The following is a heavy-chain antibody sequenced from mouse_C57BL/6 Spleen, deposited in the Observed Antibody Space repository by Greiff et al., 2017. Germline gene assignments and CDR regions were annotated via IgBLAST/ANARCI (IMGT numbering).Heavy chain of an antibody. CDR1: GYSFTGYY. V-gene: IGHV1-42*01. CDR3: ANYGSSYTWYFDV. D-gene: IGHD1-1*01. J-gene: IGHJ1*03. Sequence: DVKLQESGPELVKPGASVKISCKASGYSFTGYYMNWVKQSPEKSLEWIGEINPSTGGTTYNQKFKAKATLTVDKSSSTAYMQLKSLTSEDSAVYCGANYGSSYTWYFDVWGTGTTVTVSS. CDR2: INPSTGGT.